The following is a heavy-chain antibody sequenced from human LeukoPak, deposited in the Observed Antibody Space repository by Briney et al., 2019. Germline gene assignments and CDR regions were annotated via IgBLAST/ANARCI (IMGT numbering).Heavy chain of an antibody. V-gene: IGHV1-24*01. J-gene: IGHJ4*02. Sequence: GASVKVSCKVSGYTLTELSMHWVRQAPGKGLEWMGGFDPEDGETIYAQKFQGRVTMTEDTSTDTAYMELSSLRAEDTAVYYCARADWDTAMIDYWGQGTLVTVSS. D-gene: IGHD5-18*01. CDR1: GYTLTELS. CDR3: ARADWDTAMIDY. CDR2: FDPEDGET.